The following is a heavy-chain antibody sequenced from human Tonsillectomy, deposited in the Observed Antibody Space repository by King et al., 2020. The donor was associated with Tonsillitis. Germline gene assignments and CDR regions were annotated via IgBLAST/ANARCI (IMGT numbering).Heavy chain of an antibody. Sequence: VQLVESGGGLVQPGGSLRLSCAASGFTFSSYAMSWVRQAPGEGLEWVSAFSGSGGSTYYADSVKGRFTIARDKSKNTAYLQMNSLRAEDTAVYYCAKGVGAIDLWGQGTLVTVSS. CDR1: GFTFSSYA. CDR2: FSGSGGST. D-gene: IGHD1-26*01. J-gene: IGHJ5*02. V-gene: IGHV3-23*04. CDR3: AKGVGAIDL.